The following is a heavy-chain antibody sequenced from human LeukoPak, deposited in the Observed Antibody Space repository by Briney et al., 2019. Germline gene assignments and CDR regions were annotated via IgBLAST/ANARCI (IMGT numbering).Heavy chain of an antibody. CDR3: ARDVDGDYFNWFDP. V-gene: IGHV4-59*01. Sequence: SETLSLTCTVSGGSISSYYWSWIRQPPGKGLEWIGYIYYSGSTNHNPSLKSRVTISVDTSKNQFSLKLSSVTAADTAVYYCARDVDGDYFNWFDPWGQGTLVTVSS. J-gene: IGHJ5*02. CDR2: IYYSGST. CDR1: GGSISSYY. D-gene: IGHD4-17*01.